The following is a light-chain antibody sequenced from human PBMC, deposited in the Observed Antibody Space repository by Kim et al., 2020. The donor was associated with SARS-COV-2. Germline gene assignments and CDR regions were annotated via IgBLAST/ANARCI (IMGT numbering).Light chain of an antibody. J-gene: IGKJ1*01. Sequence: LSAGGQGTTPCRGGRRGNSDYLAWYQQKPGQAPRLLIYGASSRATSIPDRFSGSGSGTDFTLTISRLEPEDFAVYYCQQYGSSPWTFGQGTKVEI. CDR1: RRGNSDY. CDR2: GAS. CDR3: QQYGSSPWT. V-gene: IGKV3-20*01.